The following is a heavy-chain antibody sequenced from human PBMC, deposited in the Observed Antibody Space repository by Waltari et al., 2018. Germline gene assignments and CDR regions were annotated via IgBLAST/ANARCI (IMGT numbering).Heavy chain of an antibody. Sequence: EVQLLESGGGLVQPGGSLRLSCAASGFTFSSYAMRWVRQAPGKGLGWVSAISGWGGSTYYADSGKGWFTISRDNSKNTLYLQMNSLRAEDTAVYYCVKGQNYYDSSGGDYWGQGTLVTVSS. CDR2: ISGWGGST. V-gene: IGHV3-23*01. CDR1: GFTFSSYA. CDR3: VKGQNYYDSSGGDY. J-gene: IGHJ4*02. D-gene: IGHD3-22*01.